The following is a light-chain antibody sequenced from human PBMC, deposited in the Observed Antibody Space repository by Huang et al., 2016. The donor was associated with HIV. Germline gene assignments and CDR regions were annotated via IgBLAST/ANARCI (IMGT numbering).Light chain of an antibody. CDR2: GAS. CDR3: QHYNNWPWT. CDR1: QSVGSN. J-gene: IGKJ1*01. Sequence: EIVMTQSPATLSVSPGERATLSCRASQSVGSNLAWYQQKPGQAPSLLISGASTRASGIPARFSGSGSGTEVTLTIGSLQSEDFAVYYCQHYNNWPWTFGQGTKVEIK. V-gene: IGKV3-15*01.